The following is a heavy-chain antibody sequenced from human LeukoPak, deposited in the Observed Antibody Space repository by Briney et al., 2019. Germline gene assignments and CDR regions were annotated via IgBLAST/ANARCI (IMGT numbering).Heavy chain of an antibody. V-gene: IGHV3-23*01. Sequence: AGSLRLSCAASGFTFSNYAMGWVRQAPGKGLECVSVISGGGGSTYYADSVKGRFTISRDNSKNILYLQMSSLRAEDTAIYYCAKDVWELRTSCFDYWGQGTLVTVSS. CDR1: GFTFSNYA. J-gene: IGHJ4*02. CDR2: ISGGGGST. CDR3: AKDVWELRTSCFDY. D-gene: IGHD1-26*01.